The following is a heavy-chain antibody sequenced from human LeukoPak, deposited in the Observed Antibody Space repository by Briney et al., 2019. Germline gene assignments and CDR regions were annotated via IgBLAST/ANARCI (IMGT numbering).Heavy chain of an antibody. D-gene: IGHD3-16*01. J-gene: IGHJ4*02. CDR3: ARDGGTQHY. V-gene: IGHV1-69*04. CDR1: GGTFSSYA. Sequence: ASVKVSCKASGGTFSSYAISWVRQAPGQGLEWMGRIIPIFGIANYTQKFQGRVTITADKSTSTAYMELSSLRSEDTAVYYCARDGGTQHYWGQGTLVTVSS. CDR2: IIPIFGIA.